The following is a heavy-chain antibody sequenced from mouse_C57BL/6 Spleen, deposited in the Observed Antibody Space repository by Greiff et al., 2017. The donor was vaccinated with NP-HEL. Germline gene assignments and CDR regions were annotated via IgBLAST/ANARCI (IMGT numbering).Heavy chain of an antibody. CDR2: ISYSGST. Sequence: EVQLVESGPGMVKPSQSLSLTCTVTGYSITSGYDWHWIRHFPGNKLEWMGYISYSGSTNYNPSLKSRISITHDTSKNHFFLKLNSVTTEDTATYYCARWERNWYYFDYWGQGTTLTVSS. CDR3: ARWERNWYYFDY. J-gene: IGHJ2*01. V-gene: IGHV3-1*01. D-gene: IGHD4-1*01. CDR1: GYSITSGYD.